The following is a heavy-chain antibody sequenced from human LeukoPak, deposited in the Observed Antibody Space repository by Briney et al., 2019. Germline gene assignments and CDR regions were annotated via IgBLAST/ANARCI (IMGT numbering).Heavy chain of an antibody. CDR2: IKQDGSEK. J-gene: IGHJ4*02. D-gene: IGHD3-3*01. CDR1: GFTFSSYW. V-gene: IGHV3-7*01. Sequence: GSLRLSCAASGFTFSSYWMSWVRQAPGKGLEWVANIKQDGSEKYYVDSVKGRFTISRDNAKNSLYLQMNSLRAEDTAVYYCAREPLRMGRFLEWQYFDYWGQGTLVTVSS. CDR3: AREPLRMGRFLEWQYFDY.